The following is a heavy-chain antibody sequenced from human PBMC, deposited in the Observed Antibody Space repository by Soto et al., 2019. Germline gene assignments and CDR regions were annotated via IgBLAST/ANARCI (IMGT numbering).Heavy chain of an antibody. V-gene: IGHV1-69*01. D-gene: IGHD3-22*01. CDR2: ITPMFGTP. CDR1: GGTFSRYT. J-gene: IGHJ4*02. Sequence: QVQLLQSGAEVKKPGSSVTVSCKASGGTFSRYTITWVRQAPGQGLEWMGGITPMFGTPNYAQKFQGRVTITTDESTSTAYMELSSLRSEDTAMYYCARDGTLYDSSAYYYLYWGQGTLVTVSS. CDR3: ARDGTLYDSSAYYYLY.